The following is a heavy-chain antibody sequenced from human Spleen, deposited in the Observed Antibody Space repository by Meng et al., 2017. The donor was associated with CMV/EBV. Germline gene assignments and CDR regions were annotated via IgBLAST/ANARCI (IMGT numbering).Heavy chain of an antibody. CDR2: ISGSGGST. Sequence: GESLKISCAASGFTFRTYAMSWVRQAPGKGLEWVSHISGSGGSTYYADSVKGRFTISRDNSKDTLYLQMNSLRAEDTAVYYCARIAASDAFDIWGQGTMVTVSS. J-gene: IGHJ3*02. D-gene: IGHD6-13*01. V-gene: IGHV3-23*01. CDR1: GFTFRTYA. CDR3: ARIAASDAFDI.